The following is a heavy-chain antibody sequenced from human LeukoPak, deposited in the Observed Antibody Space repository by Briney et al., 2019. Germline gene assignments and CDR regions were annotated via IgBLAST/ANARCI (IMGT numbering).Heavy chain of an antibody. J-gene: IGHJ5*02. CDR3: ARGLNGWFDP. V-gene: IGHV4-34*01. CDR2: INHSGST. CDR1: GGSFSGYY. D-gene: IGHD1-1*01. Sequence: SETLSLTCAVYGGSFSGYYRSWIRQPLGKGLEWIGEINHSGSTNYNPSLKSRVTISVDKSNNQFSLKLSSVTAADTAVYYCARGLNGWFDPWGQGTLVTVSS.